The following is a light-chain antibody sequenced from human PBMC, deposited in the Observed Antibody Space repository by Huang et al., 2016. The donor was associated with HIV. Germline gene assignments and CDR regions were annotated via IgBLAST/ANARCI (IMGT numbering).Light chain of an antibody. V-gene: IGKV3-20*01. J-gene: IGKJ1*01. CDR3: QQYGSSPTA. CDR1: PSVSSTD. Sequence: EIVLTQSPGTLSLSPGERATLSCRASPSVSSTDLAWYQQKPGQAPRLLIYGASSRATGIPDRFSGSGSGTDFTLTISRLEPEDFAVYYCQQYGSSPTAFGQGTKVEIK. CDR2: GAS.